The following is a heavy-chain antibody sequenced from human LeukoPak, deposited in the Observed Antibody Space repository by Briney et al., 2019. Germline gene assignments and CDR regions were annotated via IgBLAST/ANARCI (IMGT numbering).Heavy chain of an antibody. J-gene: IGHJ5*02. V-gene: IGHV1-46*01. D-gene: IGHD1-26*01. CDR3: ARTGSYYDRWFDP. CDR1: GYTFTSYY. CDR2: ISPSGGST. Sequence: ASVKVSCKASGYTFTSYYMHWVRQAPGQGLEWMGIISPSGGSTSYAQKFQGRVTMTRDMSTSTVYMELSSLRSEDTAVYYCARTGSYYDRWFDPWGQGTLVTVSS.